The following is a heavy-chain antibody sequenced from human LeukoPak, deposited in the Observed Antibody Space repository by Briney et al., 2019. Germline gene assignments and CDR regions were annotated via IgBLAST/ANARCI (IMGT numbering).Heavy chain of an antibody. D-gene: IGHD3-10*01. CDR1: GFSCCTYW. Sequence: QPGGSLRLSCAASGFSCCTYWMNWVRQAPGKGLEGVADIKPDGSHVSYVDSVRGRFSISRDNAQNSLDLQVSRLRAQETCIYSCASEGRVHYAFDVWGQGTMVPVSS. J-gene: IGHJ3*01. CDR2: IKPDGSHV. V-gene: IGHV3-7*01. CDR3: ASEGRVHYAFDV.